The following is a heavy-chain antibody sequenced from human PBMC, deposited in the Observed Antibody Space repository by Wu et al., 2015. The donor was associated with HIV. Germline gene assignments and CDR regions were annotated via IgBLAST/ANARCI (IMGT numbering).Heavy chain of an antibody. Sequence: QVQLQESGPGLVKPSETLSLTCTVSGASISRHYWSWIRQPPGKGLEWIGNSYYTGSTKYNPSLKSRVTMSVDTSKNQFSLNLRSVIAADTAVYYCARAYYDHLWGIYRFDYWGQGTFVTVSS. CDR2: SYYTGST. J-gene: IGHJ4*02. D-gene: IGHD3-16*02. CDR1: GASISRHY. CDR3: ARAYYDHLWGIYRFDY. V-gene: IGHV4-59*11.